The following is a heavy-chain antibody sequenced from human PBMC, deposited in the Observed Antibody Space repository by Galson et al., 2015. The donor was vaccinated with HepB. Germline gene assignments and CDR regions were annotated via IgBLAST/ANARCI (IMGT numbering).Heavy chain of an antibody. V-gene: IGHV3-23*01. CDR1: GFTLGSTA. CDR3: AKGYGLFDL. Sequence: SLRLSCAASGFTLGSTAMTWVRQAPGKGLEWVSGISANGGSRFYAESVKGRFTISRDNSKNTLSFQMNSLRAEDTAVYHCAKGYGLFDLWGQGTLVTVSS. J-gene: IGHJ5*02. D-gene: IGHD4-17*01. CDR2: ISANGGSR.